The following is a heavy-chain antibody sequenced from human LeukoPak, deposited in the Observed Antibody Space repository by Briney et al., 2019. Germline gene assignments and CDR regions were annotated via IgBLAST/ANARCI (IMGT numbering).Heavy chain of an antibody. CDR2: IPGSGGAT. V-gene: IGHV3-23*01. Sequence: GGSLRLSCEASGFTFSSYAIRWVRQAPGTGLEWVSSIPGSGGATYYADSVRGRFSISRDSSKNTVYLQMNSLRDEDTAVYYCARARPWDSSRSYYFGMDVWGHGTTVTVSS. J-gene: IGHJ6*02. D-gene: IGHD3-22*01. CDR3: ARARPWDSSRSYYFGMDV. CDR1: GFTFSSYA.